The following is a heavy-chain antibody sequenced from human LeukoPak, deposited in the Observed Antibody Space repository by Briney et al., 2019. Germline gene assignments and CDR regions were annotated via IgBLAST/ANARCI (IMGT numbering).Heavy chain of an antibody. J-gene: IGHJ6*03. CDR1: EYTFIDYY. D-gene: IGHD6-6*01. Sequence: VASVKVSCKASEYTFIDYYIHWVRQAPGQGLEWMGWINPNIGGTNYAQKFQGRVTMTRDTSISTAYMELSRLRSDDTAVFYCAREGSSSSQFIDYYYMDVWGKGTTVTVSS. CDR3: AREGSSSSQFIDYYYMDV. V-gene: IGHV1-2*02. CDR2: INPNIGGT.